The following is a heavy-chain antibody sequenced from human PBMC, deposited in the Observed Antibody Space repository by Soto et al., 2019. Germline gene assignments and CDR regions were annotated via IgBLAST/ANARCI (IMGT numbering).Heavy chain of an antibody. CDR2: ITGDGSTT. D-gene: IGHD6-19*01. V-gene: IGHV3-74*01. CDR3: TGELAGGY. Sequence: EVQLVESGGGLVQPGGSLRLSCTVSGFTFSNYLMHWVRQAPGKGLVWVSRITGDGSTTNYADSVKGRFTMSRDNAKNTLYLQMNSLRAEDTAVYYCTGELAGGYWGQGTLVTVSS. CDR1: GFTFSNYL. J-gene: IGHJ4*02.